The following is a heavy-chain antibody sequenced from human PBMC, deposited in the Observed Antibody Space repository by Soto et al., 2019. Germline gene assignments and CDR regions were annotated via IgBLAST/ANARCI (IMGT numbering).Heavy chain of an antibody. CDR1: GFTFSSYA. CDR3: AKDQGYCSSTSCYYFDY. Sequence: GGSLRLSCAASGFTFSSYAMSWVRQAPGKGLEWVSAISGSGGSTYYADSVKGRFTISRDNSKNTLYLQMNSLRAEDTAVYYCAKDQGYCSSTSCYYFDYWGQGTLVTVSS. J-gene: IGHJ4*02. D-gene: IGHD2-2*01. V-gene: IGHV3-23*01. CDR2: ISGSGGST.